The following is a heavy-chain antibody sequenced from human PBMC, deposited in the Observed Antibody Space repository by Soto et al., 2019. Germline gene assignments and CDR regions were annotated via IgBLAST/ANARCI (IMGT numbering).Heavy chain of an antibody. J-gene: IGHJ4*02. D-gene: IGHD3-10*01. CDR2: ISGSGGST. CDR1: GFTFSSYA. V-gene: IGHV3-23*01. Sequence: GGSLRLSCAASGFTFSSYAMSWVRQAPGKGLEWVSAISGSGGSTYYADSVKGRFTISRDNSKNTLYLQMNSLRAEDTAVYYYAKGYGSGTYYSDYWGQGTLVTVPQ. CDR3: AKGYGSGTYYSDY.